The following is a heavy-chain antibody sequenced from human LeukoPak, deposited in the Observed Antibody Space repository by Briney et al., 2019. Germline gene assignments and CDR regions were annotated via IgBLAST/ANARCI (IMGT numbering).Heavy chain of an antibody. Sequence: SVKVSCKASGGTFSSYAISWVRQAPGQGLEWMGGIIPIFGTANYAQKFQGRVTITADESTSTAYMELSSLRSEDTAVYYCTRDSSSSWYPVTEYYYFDYWGQGTLVTVSS. CDR3: TRDSSSSWYPVTEYYYFDY. V-gene: IGHV1-69*13. CDR2: IIPIFGTA. D-gene: IGHD6-13*01. J-gene: IGHJ4*02. CDR1: GGTFSSYA.